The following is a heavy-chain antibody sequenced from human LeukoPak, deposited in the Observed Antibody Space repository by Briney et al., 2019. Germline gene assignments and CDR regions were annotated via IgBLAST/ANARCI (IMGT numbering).Heavy chain of an antibody. CDR3: ARVYRWLHPNDAFDI. J-gene: IGHJ3*02. Sequence: ASVKVSCKASGYTFTGYYMHWVRQAPGQGLEWMGWITPNSGGTNYAQKFPGRVTMTSDTSISTAYMELSRLRSNDTAVYYCARVYRWLHPNDAFDIWGQGTMVTISS. CDR1: GYTFTGYY. D-gene: IGHD5-12*01. V-gene: IGHV1-2*02. CDR2: ITPNSGGT.